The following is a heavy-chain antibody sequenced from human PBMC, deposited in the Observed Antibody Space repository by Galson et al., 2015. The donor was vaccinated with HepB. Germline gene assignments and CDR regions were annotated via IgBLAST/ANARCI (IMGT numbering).Heavy chain of an antibody. J-gene: IGHJ5*02. CDR1: GFTVSSNY. V-gene: IGHV3-53*01. D-gene: IGHD2-2*01. CDR3: AVFRYCSSTSCRIWNWFDP. CDR2: IYSGGST. Sequence: SLRLSCAASGFTVSSNYMSWVRQAPGKGLEWVSVIYSGGSTYYADSVKGRFTISRDNSKNTLYLQMNSLRAEDTAVYYCAVFRYCSSTSCRIWNWFDPWGQGTLVTVSS.